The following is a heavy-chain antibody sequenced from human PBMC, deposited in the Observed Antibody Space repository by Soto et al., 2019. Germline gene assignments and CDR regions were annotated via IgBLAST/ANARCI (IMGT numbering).Heavy chain of an antibody. Sequence: SETLSLTCAVYGGSFSGYYWSWIRQPPGKGLEWIGEINHSGSTNYNPSLKSRVTISVDTSKNQFSLKLSSVTAADTAVYYCARGHKVGATEKFDYWGQGTLVT. CDR3: ARGHKVGATEKFDY. D-gene: IGHD1-26*01. CDR1: GGSFSGYY. CDR2: INHSGST. J-gene: IGHJ4*02. V-gene: IGHV4-34*01.